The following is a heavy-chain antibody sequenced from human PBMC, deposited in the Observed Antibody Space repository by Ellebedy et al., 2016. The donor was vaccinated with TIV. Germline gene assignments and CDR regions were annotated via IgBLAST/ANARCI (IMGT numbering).Heavy chain of an antibody. CDR2: IYPGDSDT. Sequence: GESLKISCKGSGYSFTSYWIGWVRQMPGKGLEWMGIIYPGDSDTRYSPSFQGQVTISADKSISTAYLQWSSLKASDTAMYYCARQQRLHNYGMDVWGQGTTVTVSS. D-gene: IGHD6-25*01. CDR3: ARQQRLHNYGMDV. V-gene: IGHV5-51*01. CDR1: GYSFTSYW. J-gene: IGHJ6*02.